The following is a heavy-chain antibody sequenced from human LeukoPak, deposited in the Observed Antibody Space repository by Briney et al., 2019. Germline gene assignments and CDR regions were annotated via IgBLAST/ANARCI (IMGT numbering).Heavy chain of an antibody. J-gene: IGHJ4*02. V-gene: IGHV3-48*01. CDR1: GFTFSSYS. Sequence: GGSLRLSCAASGFTFSSYSMNWVRQAPGKGLEWVSYISSSSSTIYYADSVKGRFTISRDNAKNSLYLQMNSLRAEDTAVYYCAKVPNYYDSSGDWGQGTLVTVSS. D-gene: IGHD3-22*01. CDR2: ISSSSSTI. CDR3: AKVPNYYDSSGD.